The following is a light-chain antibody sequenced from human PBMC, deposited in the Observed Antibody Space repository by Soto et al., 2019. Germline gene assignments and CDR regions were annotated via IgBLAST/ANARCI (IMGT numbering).Light chain of an antibody. V-gene: IGKV1-39*01. J-gene: IGKJ1*01. CDR2: AAT. Sequence: DIQMTQSPSSLSASVGDRVTITCRASQSISSFLNWYQQKPGEAPKLLIYAATSLHSGVPSRFSGSGSATDFTLTISSLQPEDFATYYCQQPYTTPRTFGQGTTVEI. CDR3: QQPYTTPRT. CDR1: QSISSF.